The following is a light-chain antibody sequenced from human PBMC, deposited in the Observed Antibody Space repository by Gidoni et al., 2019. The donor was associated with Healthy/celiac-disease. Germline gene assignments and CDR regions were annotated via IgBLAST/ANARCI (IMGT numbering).Light chain of an antibody. J-gene: IGKJ4*01. CDR2: DAS. CDR3: QQRSNWPPALT. V-gene: IGKV3-11*01. Sequence: EIVLTQSPATLSLSPGARATLSCRASQSVSSYLAWYQQKPGQAPRLLIYDASNRATGIPARFSGRGSGTDFTLTSSSLEPEDFAVYYCQQRSNWPPALTFGGGTKVEIK. CDR1: QSVSSY.